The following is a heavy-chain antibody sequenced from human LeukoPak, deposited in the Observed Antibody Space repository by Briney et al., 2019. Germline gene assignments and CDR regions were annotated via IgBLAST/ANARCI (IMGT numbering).Heavy chain of an antibody. J-gene: IGHJ4*02. CDR2: IIPIFGTA. CDR1: GGTFSSYA. V-gene: IGHV1-69*06. Sequence: EASVKVSCKASGGTFSSYAISWVRQAPGQGLEWMGGIIPIFGTANYAQKFQGRVTITADKSTSTAYMELSSLRSEDTAVYYCARHSSGWYGSYYFDYWGQGTLVTVSS. D-gene: IGHD6-19*01. CDR3: ARHSSGWYGSYYFDY.